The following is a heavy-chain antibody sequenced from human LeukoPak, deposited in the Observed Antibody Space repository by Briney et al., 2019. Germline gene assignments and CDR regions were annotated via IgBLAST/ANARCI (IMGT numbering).Heavy chain of an antibody. V-gene: IGHV1-2*02. D-gene: IGHD4-17*01. CDR1: GYTFTGYY. CDR2: INPNSGGT. Sequence: GASVKVSCKASGYTFTGYYMHWVRQAPGQGPEWMGWINPNSGGTNYAQKFQGRVTMTRDTSISTAYMELSRLRSDDTAVYYCARGVTRLVTTPFGVWGQGTLVTVSS. J-gene: IGHJ4*02. CDR3: ARGVTRLVTTPFGV.